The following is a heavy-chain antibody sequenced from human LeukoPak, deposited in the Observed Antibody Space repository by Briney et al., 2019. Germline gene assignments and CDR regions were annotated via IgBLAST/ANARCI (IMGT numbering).Heavy chain of an antibody. CDR2: IWYDGSNK. D-gene: IGHD1-20*01. CDR3: ARAIYNSDRTDFDY. CDR1: GFTFSAYG. V-gene: IGHV3-33*01. J-gene: IGHJ4*02. Sequence: GGSLRLSCAASGFTFSAYGIHLVRQAPGKGLEWVAIIWYDGSNKYYADSVRGRFTISRDNSKNTLFLEMNSLRAEDSAVYYCARAIYNSDRTDFDYWGQGTLVTVSS.